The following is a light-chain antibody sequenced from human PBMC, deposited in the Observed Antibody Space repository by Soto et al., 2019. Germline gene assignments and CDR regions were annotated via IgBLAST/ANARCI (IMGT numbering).Light chain of an antibody. Sequence: DIVMTQSPDSLAVSLGERATINCKSSQSVIHSSNNRSYLAWYQQKPGQPPKLLIYWASTRESGVPDRFSGSGSGTDFTLTISSLQADDVAVYFCQQYYSHPFTFGPGTKVDIK. V-gene: IGKV4-1*01. CDR2: WAS. CDR3: QQYYSHPFT. CDR1: QSVIHSSNNRSY. J-gene: IGKJ3*01.